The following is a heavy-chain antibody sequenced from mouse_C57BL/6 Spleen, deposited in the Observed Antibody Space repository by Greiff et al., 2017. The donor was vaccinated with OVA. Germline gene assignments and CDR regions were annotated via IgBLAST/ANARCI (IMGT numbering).Heavy chain of an antibody. CDR2: IYPGSGST. CDR1: GYTFTSYW. CDR3: ARRGTTVVEGAWFAY. J-gene: IGHJ3*01. D-gene: IGHD1-1*01. V-gene: IGHV1-55*01. Sequence: QVQLQQPGAELVKPGASVKMSCKASGYTFTSYWITWVKQRPGQGLEWIGDIYPGSGSTNYNEKFKSKATLTVDTSSSTAYMQLSSLTSEDSAVYDGARRGTTVVEGAWFAYWGQGTLVTVSA.